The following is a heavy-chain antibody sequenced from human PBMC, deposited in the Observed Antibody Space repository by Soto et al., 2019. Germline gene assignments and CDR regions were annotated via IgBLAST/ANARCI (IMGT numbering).Heavy chain of an antibody. V-gene: IGHV1-8*01. D-gene: IGHD1-1*01. J-gene: IGHJ4*02. CDR1: GYTFTEYD. CDR2: VSPENRNA. CDR3: EVTTGY. Sequence: QVQVVQSRAEVKKPGASVKVSCKTSGYTFTEYDINWVRQAPGQGPEYMGWVSPENRNAGYAPQFRGRVSMTTDTTISTVYLELTNLTFEDTAVYYCEVTTGYWGQGTMVTFSS.